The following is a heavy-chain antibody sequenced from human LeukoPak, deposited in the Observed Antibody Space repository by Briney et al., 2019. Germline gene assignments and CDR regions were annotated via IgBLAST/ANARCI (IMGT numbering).Heavy chain of an antibody. V-gene: IGHV3-48*03. D-gene: IGHD6-19*01. CDR2: ISSSGSII. CDR1: GFTFSSYE. J-gene: IGHJ4*02. CDR3: AGVHSSGWN. Sequence: SGGSLRLSCAASGFTFSSYEMYWVRQAPGKGLEWVSYISSSGSIIYYADSVKDRFTISRDNAKNSLYLQMNSLRVEDTAVYYCAGVHSSGWNWGQGTLVTVSP.